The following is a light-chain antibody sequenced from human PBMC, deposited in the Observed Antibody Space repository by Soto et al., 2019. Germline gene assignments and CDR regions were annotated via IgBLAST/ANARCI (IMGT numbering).Light chain of an antibody. CDR1: TNDVVGYNY. J-gene: IGLJ3*02. CDR3: SSNTSRYTGV. CDR2: GVT. Sequence: QSALTQPASVSGSPGQSSTISCSGTTNDVVGYNYVSWYQQHPGKAPKLQIYGVTDRPSGVSSRCSGSKTGNAASLTISVIQAEDEGDYYCSSNTSRYTGVFGGGTKVTVL. V-gene: IGLV2-14*03.